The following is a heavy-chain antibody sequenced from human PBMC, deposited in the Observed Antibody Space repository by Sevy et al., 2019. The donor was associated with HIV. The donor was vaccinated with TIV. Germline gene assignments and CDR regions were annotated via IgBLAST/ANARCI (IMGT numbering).Heavy chain of an antibody. CDR1: GVTFSRFA. D-gene: IGHD6-13*01. CDR3: AKTDRISALGQFDY. V-gene: IGHV3-23*01. CDR2: ISGSGDIT. Sequence: GGSLRLSCAASGVTFSRFAMSWVRQAPGKGLEWVSIISGSGDITYYEQSVKGRFTISRDNSKNTLSLQLNSLRAEDTAIYFCAKTDRISALGQFDYWGQGTLVTVSS. J-gene: IGHJ4*02.